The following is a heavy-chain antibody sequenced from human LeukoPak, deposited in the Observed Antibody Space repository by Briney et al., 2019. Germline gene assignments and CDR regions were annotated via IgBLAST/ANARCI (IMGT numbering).Heavy chain of an antibody. V-gene: IGHV1-2*02. CDR1: GYTFTGYY. CDR3: ARDSSMVREYYYYYYGMDV. D-gene: IGHD3-10*01. Sequence: ASVKVSCKASGYTFTGYYMHWVRQAPGQGLEWMGWINPNSGGTNYAQKFQGRVTVTRDTSISTAYMELSRLRSDDTAVYYCARDSSMVREYYYYYYGMDVWGQGTTVTVSS. CDR2: INPNSGGT. J-gene: IGHJ6*02.